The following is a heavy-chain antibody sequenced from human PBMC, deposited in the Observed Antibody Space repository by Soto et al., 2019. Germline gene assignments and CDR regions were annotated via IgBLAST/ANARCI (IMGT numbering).Heavy chain of an antibody. Sequence: PGGSLRLSCAASGFTFSSYAMHWVRQAPGKGLEWVAVISYDGSNKYYADSVKGRSTISRDNSKNTLYLQMNSLRAEDTAVYYCARVPSSSGRAHFDYWGQGT. V-gene: IGHV3-30-3*01. D-gene: IGHD2-15*01. J-gene: IGHJ4*02. CDR2: ISYDGSNK. CDR1: GFTFSSYA. CDR3: ARVPSSSGRAHFDY.